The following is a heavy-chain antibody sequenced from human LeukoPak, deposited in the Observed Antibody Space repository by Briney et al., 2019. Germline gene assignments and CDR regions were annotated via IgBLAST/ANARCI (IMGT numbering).Heavy chain of an antibody. CDR3: ATDLLLGVVAAIPRTGY. Sequence: ASVKVSCKVSGYTLTELSMHWVRQAPGKGPEWMGGFDPEDGETIYVQKFQGRVTMTEDTSTDTAYMELSSLRYEDTAVYYCATDLLLGVVAAIPRTGYWGQGTLVTVSS. V-gene: IGHV1-24*01. D-gene: IGHD2-15*01. CDR1: GYTLTELS. CDR2: FDPEDGET. J-gene: IGHJ4*02.